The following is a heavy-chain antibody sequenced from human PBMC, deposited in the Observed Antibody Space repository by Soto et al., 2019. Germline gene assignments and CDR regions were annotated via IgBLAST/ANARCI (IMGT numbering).Heavy chain of an antibody. CDR2: ISPGGDST. CDR3: AKALGNTYYYYYMDV. Sequence: EVQLLESGGGLVQPGGSLRLSCAASGFNFNIYAMTWVRQAPGKGLEWVSTISPGGDSTYFADSVKGRVTISRDNSKNTLSLQMNSLRAEDTATYFCAKALGNTYYYYYMDVWGTGTKVTVSS. J-gene: IGHJ6*03. D-gene: IGHD1-1*01. V-gene: IGHV3-23*01. CDR1: GFNFNIYA.